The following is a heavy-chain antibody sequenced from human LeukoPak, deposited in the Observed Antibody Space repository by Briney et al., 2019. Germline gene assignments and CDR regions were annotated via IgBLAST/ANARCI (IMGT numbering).Heavy chain of an antibody. Sequence: SETLSLTCTVSGGSISSSSYYWGWIRQPPGKGLEWIGSIYYSGSTYYNPSLKSRVTISVDTSKNQFSLKLSSVTAADTAVYYCASARDIFDPWGQGTLVTVSS. CDR1: GGSISSSSYY. CDR2: IYYSGST. V-gene: IGHV4-39*07. J-gene: IGHJ5*02. CDR3: ASARDIFDP. D-gene: IGHD3-9*01.